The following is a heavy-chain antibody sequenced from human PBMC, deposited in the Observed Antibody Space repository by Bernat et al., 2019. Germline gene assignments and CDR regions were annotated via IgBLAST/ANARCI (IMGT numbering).Heavy chain of an antibody. V-gene: IGHV3-30*18. Sequence: QVQLVESGGGVVQPGRSLRLSCAASGFTFSSYGMHWVRQAPGKGLEWVAVMSYDGSNKYFADSVKGRFTISRDNSRNTLYLQMNSLRAEDTAVYYCAKDLEAWRCSGGSCYSSPFDYWGQGTLVTVSS. CDR1: GFTFSSYG. J-gene: IGHJ4*02. D-gene: IGHD2-15*01. CDR3: AKDLEAWRCSGGSCYSSPFDY. CDR2: MSYDGSNK.